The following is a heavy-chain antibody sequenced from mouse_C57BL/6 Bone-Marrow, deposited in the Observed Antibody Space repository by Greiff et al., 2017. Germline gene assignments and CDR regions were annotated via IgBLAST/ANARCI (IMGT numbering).Heavy chain of an antibody. CDR2: IDPSDSYT. Sequence: VQLQQPGAELVRPGASVKLSCKASGYTFTSYWMHWVKQRPGQGLEWIGVIDPSDSYTNYNQKFKGKATLTVDTSSSTAYMQLSSLTSEDSAVYYCTPLFDYWGHGPTLSVSS. D-gene: IGHD6-1*01. J-gene: IGHJ2*01. CDR3: TPLFDY. V-gene: IGHV1-59*01. CDR1: GYTFTSYW.